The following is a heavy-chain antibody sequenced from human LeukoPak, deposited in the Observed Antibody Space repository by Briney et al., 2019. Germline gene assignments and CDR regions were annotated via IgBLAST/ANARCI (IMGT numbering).Heavy chain of an antibody. J-gene: IGHJ4*02. D-gene: IGHD3-9*01. CDR2: INPNSGGT. V-gene: IGHV1-2*06. CDR3: ARGGRLRYFDWLPDY. Sequence: ASVKVSCKASGYTFTGYYMHWVRQAPGQGLEWMGRINPNSGGTNYAQKFQGRVTMTRDTSISTAYMELSRLRSDDTAAYYCARGGRLRYFDWLPDYWGQGTLVTVSS. CDR1: GYTFTGYY.